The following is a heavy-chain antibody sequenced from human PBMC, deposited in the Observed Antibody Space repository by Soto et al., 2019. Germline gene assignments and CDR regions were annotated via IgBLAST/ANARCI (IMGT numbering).Heavy chain of an antibody. CDR3: ARLGAFYQAMDS. V-gene: IGHV4-39*01. D-gene: IGHD2-2*01. Sequence: SETLSLTCTVSGGSVSSNSYSWGWIRQSPGKGLEWIATIYSSENRYYNPSLLSRVTISVDTSKNELSLRLSSVTAADTAVYFCARLGAFYQAMDSWGQGTLVTVSS. CDR1: GGSVSSNSYS. J-gene: IGHJ1*01. CDR2: IYSSENR.